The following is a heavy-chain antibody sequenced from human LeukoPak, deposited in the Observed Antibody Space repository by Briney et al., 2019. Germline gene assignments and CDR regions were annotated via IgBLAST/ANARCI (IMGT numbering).Heavy chain of an antibody. J-gene: IGHJ4*02. V-gene: IGHV3-74*01. CDR2: INGDGGRT. Sequence: GGSLRLSCAASGFSFSSYWMHWVRQAPGKGLVWVSRINGDGGRTYYADSVKGRFTISRDNAKNTLHVQMNGLRAEDTAVYYCAREASQDYFDYWSQGTLVTVSS. CDR1: GFSFSSYW. CDR3: AREASQDYFDY.